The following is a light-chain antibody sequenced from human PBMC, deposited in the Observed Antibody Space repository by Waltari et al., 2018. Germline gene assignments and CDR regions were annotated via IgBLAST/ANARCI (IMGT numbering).Light chain of an antibody. CDR3: CSSAGNPYV. Sequence: SALTQPRSVSGSPGQSVTISCTGTSSDVGAYNFVSWYQQRPGQAPKLIIYDVNKWPSGVPDRFSASKSGNTASLTISGLQPEDEADYHCCSSAGNPYVFGTGTEVTVL. V-gene: IGLV2-11*01. CDR1: SSDVGAYNF. CDR2: DVN. J-gene: IGLJ1*01.